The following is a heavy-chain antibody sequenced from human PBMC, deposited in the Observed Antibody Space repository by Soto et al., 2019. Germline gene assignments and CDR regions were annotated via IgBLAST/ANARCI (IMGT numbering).Heavy chain of an antibody. D-gene: IGHD3-16*01. CDR3: ARGRRNYYGMDV. Sequence: SQTLSLTCAISGDSVSSNSAAWNWTRQSPSRGLEWLGRTYYISRWYNDYAASVKSRITVNPDTSKNQFSLQLNSVTPEDTAVYYCARGRRNYYGMDVWGQGTTVTVSS. CDR1: GDSVSSNSAA. V-gene: IGHV6-1*01. CDR2: TYYISRWYN. J-gene: IGHJ6*02.